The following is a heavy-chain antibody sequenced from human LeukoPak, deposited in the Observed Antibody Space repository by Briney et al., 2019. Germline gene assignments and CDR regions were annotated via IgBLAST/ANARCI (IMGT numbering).Heavy chain of an antibody. Sequence: SETLSLTCTVSGGSISSYYWSWIRQPPGKGLEWIGYTYYSGSTTYNPSLKSRVTISVDTSKNQFSLNLYSVTAADAAVYYCARRAVPENYFDYWGQGTLVTVSS. CDR3: ARRAVPENYFDY. CDR2: TYYSGST. V-gene: IGHV4-59*08. CDR1: GGSISSYY. D-gene: IGHD6-19*01. J-gene: IGHJ4*02.